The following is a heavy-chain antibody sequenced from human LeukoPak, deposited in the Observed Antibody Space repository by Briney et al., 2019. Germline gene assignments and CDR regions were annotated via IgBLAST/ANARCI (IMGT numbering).Heavy chain of an antibody. Sequence: GGSLRLSCAASGFTVNTNYMSWVRQAPGKGLVWVSRINSDGGSTTYADSVKGRFTISRDNAKKTLYLQMNSLRVEDTAVYYCVRDIGAVAGTDDYWGQGTLVTVSS. J-gene: IGHJ4*02. V-gene: IGHV3-74*01. CDR3: VRDIGAVAGTDDY. CDR1: GFTVNTNY. D-gene: IGHD6-19*01. CDR2: INSDGGST.